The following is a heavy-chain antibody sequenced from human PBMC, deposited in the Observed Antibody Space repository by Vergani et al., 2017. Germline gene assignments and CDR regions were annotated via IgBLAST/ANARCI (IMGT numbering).Heavy chain of an antibody. Sequence: QVQLQESGPGLVKPSQTLSLTCTVSGGSISSGGYYWSWIRQPPGKGLEWIGYIYYSGSTYYNPSLKSRVTISVETSKNQFSLKLSSVTAADTAVYYCARDLPGDEYVWWSDRYPRVCDPWGQGTLVTVSS. CDR2: IYYSGST. J-gene: IGHJ5*02. CDR3: ARDLPGDEYVWWSDRYPRVCDP. V-gene: IGHV4-31*03. D-gene: IGHD3-16*02. CDR1: GGSISSGGYY.